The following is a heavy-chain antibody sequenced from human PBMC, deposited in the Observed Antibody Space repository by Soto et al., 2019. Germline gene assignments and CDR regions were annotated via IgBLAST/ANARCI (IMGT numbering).Heavy chain of an antibody. J-gene: IGHJ4*02. CDR3: ARPKGTYSSGYYYFDF. CDR2: ILPLFGTA. V-gene: IGHV1-69*01. CDR1: GGTFRTYA. Sequence: QVQLEQSGAEVKQPRSPVRVSCKTSGGTFRTYALNWVRQAPGQGLEWMGAILPLFGTADYSQKFQGRVTITAGESTGAVYLELRCLRSDDTAVYFWARPKGTYSSGYYYFDFWVQGTLVIVSS. D-gene: IGHD6-19*01.